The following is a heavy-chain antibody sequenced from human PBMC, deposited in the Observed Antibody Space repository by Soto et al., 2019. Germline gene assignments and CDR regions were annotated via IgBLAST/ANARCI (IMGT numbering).Heavy chain of an antibody. CDR1: GFTFSSYG. Sequence: QVQLVESGGGVVQPGRSLRLSCAASGFTFSSYGMHWVRQAPGKGLEWVAVIWYDGSNKYYADSVKGRFTISRGNSKNTLYLQMNCLRAEDTAVSYCASARYFDWLPKAGLDVWGQVTTFTGSS. CDR2: IWYDGSNK. V-gene: IGHV3-33*01. J-gene: IGHJ6*02. CDR3: ASARYFDWLPKAGLDV. D-gene: IGHD3-9*01.